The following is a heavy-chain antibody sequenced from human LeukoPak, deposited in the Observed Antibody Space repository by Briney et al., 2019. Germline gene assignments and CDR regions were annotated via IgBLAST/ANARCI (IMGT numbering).Heavy chain of an antibody. J-gene: IGHJ4*02. CDR3: ARIGYSYSAKFDY. D-gene: IGHD5-18*01. CDR2: IYPGDSDT. CDR1: GFSFISYW. Sequence: GRSLRLSCKGSGFSFISYWIAWVRQMPGKGLEWMGIIYPGDSDTRYSPSFQGQVTISADKSITTAYLQWSRLKASDAAMYYCARIGYSYSAKFDYWGQGTLVTVSS. V-gene: IGHV5-51*01.